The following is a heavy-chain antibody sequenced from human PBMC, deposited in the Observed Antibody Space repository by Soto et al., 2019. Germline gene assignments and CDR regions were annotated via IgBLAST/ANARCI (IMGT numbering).Heavy chain of an antibody. CDR2: ISGSGGST. CDR3: AKVLAAATYYYYYMDV. Sequence: GGSLRLSCAASGFTFSSYAMSWVRQAPGKGLEWVSAISGSGGSTYYADSVKGRFTISRDNSKNTLYLQMNSLRAEDTAVYYCAKVLAAATYYYYYMDVWGKGTTVTVSS. CDR1: GFTFSSYA. D-gene: IGHD2-15*01. V-gene: IGHV3-23*01. J-gene: IGHJ6*03.